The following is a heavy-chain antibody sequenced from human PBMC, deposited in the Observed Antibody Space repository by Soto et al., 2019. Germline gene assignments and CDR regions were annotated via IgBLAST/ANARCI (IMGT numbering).Heavy chain of an antibody. Sequence: GGSLRLSCAASGFTFSAYDMHWVRQAPGKRLEWVAVLWRDGSKVYYADSVKGRFTISRDNSKNTLYLEMNSLRVEDTAVYYCARDGTGWTGGDHWGQGTLVTVSS. D-gene: IGHD6-19*01. V-gene: IGHV3-33*01. CDR2: LWRDGSKV. CDR1: GFTFSAYD. CDR3: ARDGTGWTGGDH. J-gene: IGHJ4*02.